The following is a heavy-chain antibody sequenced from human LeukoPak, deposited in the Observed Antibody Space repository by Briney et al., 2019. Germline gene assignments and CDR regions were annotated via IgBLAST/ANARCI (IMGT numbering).Heavy chain of an antibody. D-gene: IGHD2-15*01. CDR3: VRDSVVVVAATLYFDY. CDR2: IKQDGSEK. Sequence: PGGSLRLSCAASGFTFSSYWMSWVRQAPGKGLEWVANIKQDGSEKYYVDSVKGRFTISRDNAKNSLYLQMNSLRAEDTAVYYCVRDSVVVVAATLYFDYWGQGTLVTVSS. J-gene: IGHJ4*02. V-gene: IGHV3-7*01. CDR1: GFTFSSYW.